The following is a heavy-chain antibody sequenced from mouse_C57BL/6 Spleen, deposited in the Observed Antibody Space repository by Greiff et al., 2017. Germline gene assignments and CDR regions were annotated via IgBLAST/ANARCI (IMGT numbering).Heavy chain of an antibody. V-gene: IGHV5-17*01. CDR3: ARQGSSYENYFDY. Sequence: DVKLVESGGGLVKPGGSLKLSCAASGFTFSDYGMHWVRQAPEKGLEWVAYISSGSSTIYYADTVKGRFTISRDNAKNTLFLQMTSLRSEDTAMYYCARQGSSYENYFDYWGQGTTLTVSS. CDR1: GFTFSDYG. CDR2: ISSGSSTI. J-gene: IGHJ2*01. D-gene: IGHD1-1*01.